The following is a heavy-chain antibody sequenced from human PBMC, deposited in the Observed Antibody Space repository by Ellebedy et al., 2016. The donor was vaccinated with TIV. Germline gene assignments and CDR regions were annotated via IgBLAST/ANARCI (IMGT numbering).Heavy chain of an antibody. J-gene: IGHJ3*02. D-gene: IGHD4-23*01. CDR2: IYPGDSDT. CDR1: GYSFTSYW. Sequence: GESLKISCKGSGYSFTSYWIGWVRQMPGKGLEWMGIIYPGDSDTRYSPSFQGQVTISAEKSISTAYLQWSSLKASDTAMYYCARRKGTTVVTNDAFDIWGQGTMVTVSS. V-gene: IGHV5-51*01. CDR3: ARRKGTTVVTNDAFDI.